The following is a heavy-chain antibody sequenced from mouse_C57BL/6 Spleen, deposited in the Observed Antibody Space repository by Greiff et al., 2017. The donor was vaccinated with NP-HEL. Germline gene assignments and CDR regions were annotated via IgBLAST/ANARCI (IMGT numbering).Heavy chain of an antibody. CDR3: TAWGNYYGNSPGN. CDR2: IDPENGDT. D-gene: IGHD1-1*01. V-gene: IGHV14-4*01. CDR1: GFNIKDDY. J-gene: IGHJ2*01. Sequence: VQLQQSGAELVRPGASVKLSCTASGFNIKDDYMHWVKQRPEQGLEWIGWIDPENGDTEYASKFQGKATITADTSSNTAYLQRSSLTSEDTAVYYCTAWGNYYGNSPGNWGQGTTLTVSS.